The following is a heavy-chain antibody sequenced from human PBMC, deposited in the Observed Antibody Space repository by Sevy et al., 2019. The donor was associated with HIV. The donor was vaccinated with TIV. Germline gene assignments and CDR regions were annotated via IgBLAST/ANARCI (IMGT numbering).Heavy chain of an antibody. Sequence: GGSLRLSCAASGFTFSSYSVNWVRQAPGKGLEWVSYISSSSSTIYYADSVKGRFTISRDNAKNSLYLQMNSLRDEDTAVYYCARGGSYYYDSSGYIDAFDIWGQGTMVTVSS. CDR2: ISSSSSTI. J-gene: IGHJ3*02. CDR3: ARGGSYYYDSSGYIDAFDI. D-gene: IGHD3-22*01. CDR1: GFTFSSYS. V-gene: IGHV3-48*02.